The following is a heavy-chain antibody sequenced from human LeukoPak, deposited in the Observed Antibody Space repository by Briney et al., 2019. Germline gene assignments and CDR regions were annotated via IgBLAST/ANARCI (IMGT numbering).Heavy chain of an antibody. CDR3: ARXHFDWLFTAFDY. V-gene: IGHV1-18*01. CDR2: ISAYNGNT. D-gene: IGHD3-9*01. CDR1: GYTFTSYG. Sequence: GASVKVSCKASGYTFTSYGISWVRQAPGQGLEWMGWISAYNGNTNYAQKLQGRVTMTTDTSTSTAYMELRSLRSDDTAVYYCARXHFDWLFTAFDYWGQGTLVTVSS. J-gene: IGHJ4*02.